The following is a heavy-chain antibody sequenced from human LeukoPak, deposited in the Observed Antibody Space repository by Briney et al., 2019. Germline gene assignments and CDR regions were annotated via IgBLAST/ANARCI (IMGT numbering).Heavy chain of an antibody. Sequence: ASVKVSCKASQYTFTQFAINWVRQAPGRGLEWMGWIDTNTGNPTYAQGFTGRFVFSLDTSVSTAYLQISSLKAEDTAVYYCAMYYHGSGTNYYYYYMDVWGKGTTVTVSS. CDR2: IDTNTGNP. D-gene: IGHD3-10*01. V-gene: IGHV7-4-1*02. CDR1: QYTFTQFA. CDR3: AMYYHGSGTNYYYYYMDV. J-gene: IGHJ6*03.